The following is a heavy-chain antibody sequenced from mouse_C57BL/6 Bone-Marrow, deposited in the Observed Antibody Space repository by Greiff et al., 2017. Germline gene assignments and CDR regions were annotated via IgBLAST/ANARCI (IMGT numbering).Heavy chain of an antibody. CDR2: IYPGDGDT. J-gene: IGHJ1*03. CDR1: GYAFSSYW. Sequence: QVQLKQSGAELVKPGASVKISCKASGYAFSSYWLNWVKQRPGKGLEWIGQIYPGDGDTNYTGKFKGKATLTAAKSSSTGYMQPSSLTSEDAAVHFCARGGVYCGSGQWYFDVWGTGTAVTVSA. V-gene: IGHV1-80*01. CDR3: ARGGVYCGSGQWYFDV. D-gene: IGHD1-1*01.